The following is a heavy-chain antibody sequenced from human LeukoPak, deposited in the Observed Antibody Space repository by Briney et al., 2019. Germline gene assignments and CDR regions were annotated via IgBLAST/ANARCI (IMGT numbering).Heavy chain of an antibody. J-gene: IGHJ6*02. CDR3: ARDPLYSSSWHVVYYYYGMDV. CDR1: GGSISSYY. Sequence: SETLSLTCTVSGGSISSYYWSWIRQPAGKGLEWIGRIYTSGSTNYNPSLKSRVTMSVDTSKNQFSLKLSSVTAADTAVYYCARDPLYSSSWHVVYYYYGMDVWGQGTTVTVSS. V-gene: IGHV4-4*07. CDR2: IYTSGST. D-gene: IGHD6-13*01.